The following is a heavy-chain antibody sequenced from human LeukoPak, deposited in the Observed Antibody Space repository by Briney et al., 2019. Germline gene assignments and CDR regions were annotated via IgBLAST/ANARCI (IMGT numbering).Heavy chain of an antibody. Sequence: ASVKVSCKASGYTFTSYAMHWVRQAPGPRLEWMGWIDAGNGNTKYSQKFHGRVTITRDTSESTAYMELSSLRSEDPGVYYCARLYNGHRQWLPHERSYYLDYWGQGTLVSVSS. D-gene: IGHD6-19*01. CDR1: GYTFTSYA. CDR3: ARLYNGHRQWLPHERSYYLDY. V-gene: IGHV1-3*01. CDR2: IDAGNGNT. J-gene: IGHJ4*02.